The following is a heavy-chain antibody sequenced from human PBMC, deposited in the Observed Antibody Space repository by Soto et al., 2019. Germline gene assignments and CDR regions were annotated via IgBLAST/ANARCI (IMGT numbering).Heavy chain of an antibody. Sequence: ASVKVSCRASGLTYSSSAISGVRPAPGQGPEWMGGINPILGTPDYAPKFQGRVTIAADESTSTVYMDLGRLRSEDTAMYYCARGGVDVVATSAFDYWGQGTLVTVSS. CDR1: GLTYSSSA. CDR2: INPILGTP. V-gene: IGHV1-69*13. J-gene: IGHJ4*02. CDR3: ARGGVDVVATSAFDY. D-gene: IGHD5-12*01.